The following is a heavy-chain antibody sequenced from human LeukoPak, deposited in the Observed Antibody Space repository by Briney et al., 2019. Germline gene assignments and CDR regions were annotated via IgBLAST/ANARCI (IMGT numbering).Heavy chain of an antibody. V-gene: IGHV3-23*01. CDR2: ISGSGDST. CDR3: AKGAQVATIPRS. Sequence: GGSLRLSCAASGFTFSSYAMNWVRQAPGKGLEWVSVISGSGDSTFYADSVRGRFTISRDNSKNTLYLQMNSLRVEDTAAYYCAKGAQVATIPRSWGQGTLVTVSS. D-gene: IGHD5-12*01. J-gene: IGHJ5*02. CDR1: GFTFSSYA.